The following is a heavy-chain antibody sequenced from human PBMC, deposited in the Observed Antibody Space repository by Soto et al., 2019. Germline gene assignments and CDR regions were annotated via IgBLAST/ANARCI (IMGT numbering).Heavy chain of an antibody. J-gene: IGHJ6*02. Sequence: GGSLRLSCAASGFTFSSYAMHWVRQAPGKGLEWVAVISYDGSNKYYADSVKGRFTISRDNSKNTLYLQMNSLRAEDTAVYYCARGFESYFFDGMDVWGQGTTVTVSS. V-gene: IGHV3-30-3*01. CDR3: ARGFESYFFDGMDV. D-gene: IGHD1-26*01. CDR1: GFTFSSYA. CDR2: ISYDGSNK.